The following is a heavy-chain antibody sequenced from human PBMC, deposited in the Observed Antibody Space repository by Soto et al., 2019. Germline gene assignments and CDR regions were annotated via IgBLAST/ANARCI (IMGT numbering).Heavy chain of an antibody. CDR3: ARDAHSSGWIAP. D-gene: IGHD6-19*01. CDR1: GYTFTSYD. J-gene: IGHJ5*02. V-gene: IGHV1-3*01. Sequence: ASVKVSCKASGYTFTSYDMHWVRQAPGQRLEWMGWINAGNGNTKYSQKLQGRVTMTTDTSTSTAYMELRSLRSDDTAVYYCARDAHSSGWIAPWGQGTLVTVSS. CDR2: INAGNGNT.